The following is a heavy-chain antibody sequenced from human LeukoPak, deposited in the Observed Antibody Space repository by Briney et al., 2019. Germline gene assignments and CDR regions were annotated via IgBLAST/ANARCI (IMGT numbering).Heavy chain of an antibody. D-gene: IGHD3-22*01. CDR3: ARGYYYDSSGYYS. J-gene: IGHJ4*02. CDR1: GFTFSSYG. CDR2: IYSGGST. V-gene: IGHV3-66*01. Sequence: GALRLSCAASGFTFSSYGMHWVRQAPGKGLEWVSVIYSGGSTYYADSVKGRFTISRDNSKNTLYLQMNSLRAEDTAVYYCARGYYYDSSGYYSWGQGTLVTVSS.